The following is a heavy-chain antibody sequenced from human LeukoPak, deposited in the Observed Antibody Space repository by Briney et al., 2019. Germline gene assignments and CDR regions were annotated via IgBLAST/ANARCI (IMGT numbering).Heavy chain of an antibody. Sequence: AETLSLTCAVYGGSFSGYYWSWMRQPPGKGLEWIGEINHGGSSNYNPSLKSRVTISVDTSKNQFSLKLSSVTAADTAVYYCARGEDGDYYFQHWGQGTLVTVSS. J-gene: IGHJ1*01. CDR2: INHGGSS. D-gene: IGHD4-17*01. V-gene: IGHV4-34*01. CDR1: GGSFSGYY. CDR3: ARGEDGDYYFQH.